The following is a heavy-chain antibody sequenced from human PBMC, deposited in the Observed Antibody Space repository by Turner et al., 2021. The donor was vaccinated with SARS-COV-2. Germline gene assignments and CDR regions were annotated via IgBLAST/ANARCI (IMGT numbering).Heavy chain of an antibody. CDR2: IYYSGST. CDR1: SGSISSSSYY. J-gene: IGHJ4*02. V-gene: IGHV4-39*01. CDR3: ARHSPELRGDYFDY. Sequence: QLQLQESGPGLVKPSETLSLTCTVSSGSISSSSYYWGWIRQPPGKGLEWIGSIYYSGSTYYNPSLKSRVTISVDTSKNQFSLKLSSVTAADTAVYYCARHSPELRGDYFDYWGQGTLVTVSS. D-gene: IGHD1-26*01.